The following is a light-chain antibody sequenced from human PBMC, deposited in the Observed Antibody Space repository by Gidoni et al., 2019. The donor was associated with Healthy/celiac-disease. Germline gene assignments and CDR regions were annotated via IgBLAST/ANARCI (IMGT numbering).Light chain of an antibody. Sequence: DLQMTRSPSSLSSSVGDRVTITCRASQSISSYLNWYQQKLGKAPKLLIYAASSLKSGVPSRVSGSGSVTDFTLTISSLQPEDFATYYCQQSYSTLWTFXQXTKVESK. CDR3: QQSYSTLWT. J-gene: IGKJ1*01. CDR1: QSISSY. V-gene: IGKV1-39*01. CDR2: AAS.